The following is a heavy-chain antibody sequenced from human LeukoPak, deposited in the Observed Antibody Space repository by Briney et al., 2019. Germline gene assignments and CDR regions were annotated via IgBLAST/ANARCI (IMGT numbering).Heavy chain of an antibody. CDR2: IYHSGST. Sequence: PSETLSLTCTVSGYSISSGYYWGWIRQPPGKGLEWIGSIYHSGSTYYNPSLKSRVTISVDTSKNQFSLKLSSVTAADTAVYYCARGHTAMTSGWFDPWGQGTLVTVSS. CDR3: ARGHTAMTSGWFDP. J-gene: IGHJ5*02. D-gene: IGHD5-18*01. CDR1: GYSISSGYY. V-gene: IGHV4-38-2*02.